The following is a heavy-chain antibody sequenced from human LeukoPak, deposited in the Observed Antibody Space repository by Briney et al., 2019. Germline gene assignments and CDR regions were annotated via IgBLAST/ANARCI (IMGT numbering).Heavy chain of an antibody. CDR2: ISYDGSNK. D-gene: IGHD3-3*01. CDR3: AKVYGFWSGFDY. CDR1: GFTFSSYG. V-gene: IGHV3-30*18. Sequence: GGSLRLSCAASGFTFSSYGMHWVRQAPGKGLEWVAVISYDGSNKYYADSVKGRLTISRDNSKNTLYLQMNSLRAEDTAVYYCAKVYGFWSGFDYWGQGTLVTVSS. J-gene: IGHJ4*02.